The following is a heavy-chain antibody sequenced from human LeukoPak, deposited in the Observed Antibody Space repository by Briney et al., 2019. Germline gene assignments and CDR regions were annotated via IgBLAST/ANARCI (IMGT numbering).Heavy chain of an antibody. Sequence: GGSLRLSCAASGFTFSSYSMNWVRQAPGKGLEWVSSISSSSSYIYYADSVKGRFTISRDNAKNSLYLQMNSLRAEDTAVYYCARDASIAVAVGLSYFDCWGQGTLVTVSS. CDR3: ARDASIAVAVGLSYFDC. V-gene: IGHV3-21*01. CDR1: GFTFSSYS. J-gene: IGHJ4*02. D-gene: IGHD6-19*01. CDR2: ISSSSSYI.